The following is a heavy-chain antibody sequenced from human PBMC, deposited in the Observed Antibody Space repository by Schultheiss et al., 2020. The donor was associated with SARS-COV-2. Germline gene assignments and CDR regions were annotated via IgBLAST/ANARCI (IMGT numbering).Heavy chain of an antibody. CDR1: GGSISSYY. Sequence: SETLSLTCTVSGGSISSYYWSWIRQPPGKGLEWIGYIYYSGSTNYNPSLKSRVTISVDTSKNQFSLKLSSVTAADTAVYYCAGDIVVVPAAIGYVWGQGTLVTVSS. D-gene: IGHD2-2*02. CDR3: AGDIVVVPAAIGYV. V-gene: IGHV4-59*01. J-gene: IGHJ4*02. CDR2: IYYSGST.